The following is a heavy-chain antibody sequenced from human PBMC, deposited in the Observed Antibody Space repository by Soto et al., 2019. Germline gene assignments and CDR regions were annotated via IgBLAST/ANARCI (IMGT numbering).Heavy chain of an antibody. CDR2: IRSKRYGGTP. V-gene: IGHV3-49*05. CDR3: TTLARKGYGPPFDY. CDR1: GFNFGDYA. J-gene: IGHJ4*02. Sequence: EVQLVEWGGDLVKPGRSLRLSCTGSGFNFGDYALTWLRQAPGQGLEWVGFIRSKRYGGTPEYAASVKGRFSISRDDSGSTAYLQMNSRIAEDTAVYYCTTLARKGYGPPFDYVVQGTLVTVSS. D-gene: IGHD5-12*01.